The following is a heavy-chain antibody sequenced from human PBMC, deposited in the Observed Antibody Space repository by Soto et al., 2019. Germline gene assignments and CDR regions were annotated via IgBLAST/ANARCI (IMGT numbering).Heavy chain of an antibody. CDR3: ARSSNSVTRAIYYYYYMDV. Sequence: SVKVSCKASGGTFSGYTISWVRQAPGQGLEWMGRIIPILGIANYAQKFQGRVTITTDKSTSTAYMELSSLRSEDTAVYYCARSSNSVTRAIYYYYYMDVWGQGTTVTVSS. CDR2: IIPILGIA. J-gene: IGHJ6*03. CDR1: GGTFSGYT. V-gene: IGHV1-69*02. D-gene: IGHD4-17*01.